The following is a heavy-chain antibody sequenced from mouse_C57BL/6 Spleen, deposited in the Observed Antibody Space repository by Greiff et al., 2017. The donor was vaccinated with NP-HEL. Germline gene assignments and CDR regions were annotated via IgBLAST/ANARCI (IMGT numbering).Heavy chain of an antibody. V-gene: IGHV2-2*01. CDR2: IWSGGST. Sequence: QVQLQQSGPGLVQPSQSLSITCTVSGFSLTSYGVHWVRQSPGKGLEWLGVIWSGGSTDYNAAFIYRLSISKDNSKSQVFFKMNSLQADDTAIYYCARNYYGSNGYFDVWGTGTTVTVSS. CDR1: GFSLTSYG. CDR3: ARNYYGSNGYFDV. D-gene: IGHD1-1*01. J-gene: IGHJ1*03.